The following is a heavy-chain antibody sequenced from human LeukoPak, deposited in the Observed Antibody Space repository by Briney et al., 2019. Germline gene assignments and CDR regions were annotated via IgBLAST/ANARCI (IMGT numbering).Heavy chain of an antibody. CDR2: IDPSGGST. CDR1: GYTFTTYF. J-gene: IGHJ5*02. D-gene: IGHD4-17*01. V-gene: IGHV1-46*01. CDR3: ARLSSHYGDYKVDP. Sequence: ASVKVSCKASGYTFTTYFMNWVRQAPGQGLEWMGIIDPSGGSTSYAQKFQGRVTVTRDMSTSIVYMELSSLRSEDTAVYYCARLSSHYGDYKVDPWGQGTLVTVSS.